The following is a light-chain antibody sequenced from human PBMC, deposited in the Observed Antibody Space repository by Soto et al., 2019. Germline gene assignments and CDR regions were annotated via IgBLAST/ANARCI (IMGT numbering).Light chain of an antibody. CDR3: QQYHNSPSA. Sequence: ETVMTQSPATLSVSPGERATLSCRASQSVSSNLAWYQQKPGQAPRLLIYGASTRATDIPARFSGSGSGTAFTLTITRLEPEDFAVYYCQQYHNSPSAFGQGTKVDIK. J-gene: IGKJ1*01. CDR2: GAS. CDR1: QSVSSN. V-gene: IGKV3-15*01.